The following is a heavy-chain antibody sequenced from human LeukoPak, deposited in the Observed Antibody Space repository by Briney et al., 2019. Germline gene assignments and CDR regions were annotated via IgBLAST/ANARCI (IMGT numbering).Heavy chain of an antibody. CDR2: INAGNGNT. Sequence: ASVKVSCKASGYTFTSYGISWVRQAPGQGLEWMGWINAGNGNTKYSQKFQGRVTITRDTSASTAYMELSSLRSEDTAVYYCARPHYDFWSGYYVWFDPWGQGTLVTVSS. V-gene: IGHV1-3*01. CDR1: GYTFTSYG. J-gene: IGHJ5*02. D-gene: IGHD3-3*01. CDR3: ARPHYDFWSGYYVWFDP.